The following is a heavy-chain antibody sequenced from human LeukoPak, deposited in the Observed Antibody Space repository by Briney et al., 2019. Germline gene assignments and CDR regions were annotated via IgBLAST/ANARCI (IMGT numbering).Heavy chain of an antibody. Sequence: GGSLRLSCAASGFTFSSYAMSWVRQAPGKGLEWVSAISGSGGSTYYADSVKGRFTISRDNSKNTLYLRMNSLRAEDTAVYYCAKATVTTFYYYGMDVWGQGTTVTVSS. CDR2: ISGSGGST. CDR1: GFTFSSYA. CDR3: AKATVTTFYYYGMDV. J-gene: IGHJ6*02. D-gene: IGHD4-11*01. V-gene: IGHV3-23*01.